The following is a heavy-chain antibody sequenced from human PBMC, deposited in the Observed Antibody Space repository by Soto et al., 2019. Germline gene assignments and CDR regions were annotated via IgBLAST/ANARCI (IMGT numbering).Heavy chain of an antibody. V-gene: IGHV3-30*03. CDR3: ATGTAAPAH. J-gene: IGHJ1*01. Sequence: GGSLRLSCAASGFTFNTYGMHWVRQAPGKGLEWVAVISSDGSDKYYADSVKGRFISSRDNSKNTLYLQMTSLRAEDTAVYYCATGTAAPAHWGQGTLVTVSS. D-gene: IGHD6-13*01. CDR2: ISSDGSDK. CDR1: GFTFNTYG.